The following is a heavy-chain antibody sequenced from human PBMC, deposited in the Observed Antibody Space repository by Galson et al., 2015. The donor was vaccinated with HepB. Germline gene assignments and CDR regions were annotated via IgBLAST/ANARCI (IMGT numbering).Heavy chain of an antibody. CDR1: GGSISSGGYY. J-gene: IGHJ2*01. CDR3: ARDKSDSSGYYDWYFDL. V-gene: IGHV4-31*03. Sequence: LSLTCTVSGGSISSGGYYWSWIRQHPGKGLEWIGYIYYSGSTYYNPSLKSRVTISVDTSKNQFSLKPSSVTAADTAVYYCARDKSDSSGYYDWYFDLWGRGTLVTVSS. D-gene: IGHD3-22*01. CDR2: IYYSGST.